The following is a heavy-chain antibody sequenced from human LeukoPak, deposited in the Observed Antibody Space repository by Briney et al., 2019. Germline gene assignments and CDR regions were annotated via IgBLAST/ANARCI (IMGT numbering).Heavy chain of an antibody. V-gene: IGHV3-11*04. Sequence: GGSLRLSCAASGFTFSDYYMSWIRQAPGKGLEWVSYISSSGSTIYYADSVKGRFTISRDNAKNSLHLQMNSLRAEDTAVYYCARDGCSSTSCNPPYNWFDPWGQGTLVTVSS. D-gene: IGHD2-2*01. CDR2: ISSSGSTI. CDR3: ARDGCSSTSCNPPYNWFDP. CDR1: GFTFSDYY. J-gene: IGHJ5*02.